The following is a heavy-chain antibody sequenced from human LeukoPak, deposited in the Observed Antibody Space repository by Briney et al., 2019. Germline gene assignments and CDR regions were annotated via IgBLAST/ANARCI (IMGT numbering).Heavy chain of an antibody. J-gene: IGHJ6*02. CDR1: GGSISSYY. Sequence: PSETLSLTCTVSGGSISSYYWSWIRQPPGKGLEWIGYIYDSGSTNYNPSLKSRVTISVDTSKNQFSLKLSSVTATDTAVYYCARVGGTNYYYYGMDVWGQGTTVTVSS. V-gene: IGHV4-59*01. D-gene: IGHD1-1*01. CDR3: ARVGGTNYYYYGMDV. CDR2: IYDSGST.